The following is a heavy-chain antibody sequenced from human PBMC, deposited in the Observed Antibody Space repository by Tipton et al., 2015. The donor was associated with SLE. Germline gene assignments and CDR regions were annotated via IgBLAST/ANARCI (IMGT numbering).Heavy chain of an antibody. CDR1: GFTFSSYA. CDR2: ISGSGVGT. Sequence: SLRLSCAASGFTFSSYAMSWVRQAPGKGLEWVSGISGSGVGTYYADSVKGRFTISRDNSKNTLYLQMNSLRAEDTAVYYCAKDRGYYGSDDAFDIWGQGTMVTVSS. J-gene: IGHJ3*02. CDR3: AKDRGYYGSDDAFDI. D-gene: IGHD3-10*01. V-gene: IGHV3-23*01.